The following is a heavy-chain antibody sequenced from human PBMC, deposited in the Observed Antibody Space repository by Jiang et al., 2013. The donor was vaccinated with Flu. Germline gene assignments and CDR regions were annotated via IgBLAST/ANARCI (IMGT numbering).Heavy chain of an antibody. CDR3: ARGHAPYYDFWSGYYLGYYYYGMDV. D-gene: IGHD3-3*01. J-gene: IGHJ6*02. Sequence: VQLVESGAEVKKPGASVKVSCKASGYTFTSYDINWVRQATGQGLEWMGWMNPNSGNTGYAQKFQGRVTMTRNTSISTAYMELSSLRSEDTAVYYCARGHAPYYDFWSGYYLGYYYYGMDVWGQGTTVTVSS. V-gene: IGHV1-8*01. CDR1: GYTFTSYD. CDR2: MNPNSGNT.